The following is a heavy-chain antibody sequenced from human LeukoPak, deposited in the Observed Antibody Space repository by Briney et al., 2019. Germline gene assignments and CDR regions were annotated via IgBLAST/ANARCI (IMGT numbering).Heavy chain of an antibody. CDR1: GDSISSSSSY. D-gene: IGHD2-2*03. Sequence: PSETLSLTCTVSGDSISSSSSYWGWIRQPPGKGLEWMGSIYYSGSTTYNPSLKSRVTISVDTSKTQFSLKMTSVTAADTAVYYCALMDIEEVSIVDRFDYWGQGTLVTVSS. J-gene: IGHJ4*01. V-gene: IGHV4-39*07. CDR3: ALMDIEEVSIVDRFDY. CDR2: IYYSGST.